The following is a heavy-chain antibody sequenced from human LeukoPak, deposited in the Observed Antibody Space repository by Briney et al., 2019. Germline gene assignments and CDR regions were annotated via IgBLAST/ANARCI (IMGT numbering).Heavy chain of an antibody. J-gene: IGHJ5*02. CDR2: IYPGDSDT. CDR1: GYSFTSYW. CDR3: ARGRGYSNEGEVYNWFDP. V-gene: IGHV5-51*01. Sequence: GESLKISCKGSGYSFTSYWIGWVRQMPGKGLEWMGIIYPGDSDTRYSPSFQGQVTISADKSISTAYLQWSSLKASDTAMYYCARGRGYSNEGEVYNWFDPWGQGTLVTVSS. D-gene: IGHD5-12*01.